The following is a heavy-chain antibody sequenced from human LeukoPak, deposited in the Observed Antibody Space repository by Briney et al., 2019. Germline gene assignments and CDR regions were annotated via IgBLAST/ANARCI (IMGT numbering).Heavy chain of an antibody. V-gene: IGHV4-61*02. D-gene: IGHD3-3*01. CDR3: AVRNVGNGFHI. Sequence: TPSETLSLTCTVSGGSLTSGNYHWTWLRQPAGKRLEWIGRIFNGVSTNYIPSRKSRATISQDTSKNQYALDLTSVTAADTAVYYCAVRNVGNGFHIWGRGKLVTVSS. CDR2: IFNGVST. CDR1: GGSLTSGNYH. J-gene: IGHJ3*02.